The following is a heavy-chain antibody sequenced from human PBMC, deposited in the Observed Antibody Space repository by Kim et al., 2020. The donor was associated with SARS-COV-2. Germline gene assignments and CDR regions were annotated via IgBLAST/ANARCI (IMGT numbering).Heavy chain of an antibody. J-gene: IGHJ5*02. CDR2: IYHSGST. CDR3: ARVEEWARGNWFDP. D-gene: IGHD3-3*01. Sequence: SETLSLTCAVSGGSISSSNWWSWVRQPPGKGLEWIGEIYHSGSTNYNPSLKSRVTISVDKSKNQFSLKLSSVTAADTAVYYCARVEEWARGNWFDPWGQGTLVTVSS. CDR1: GGSISSSNW. V-gene: IGHV4-4*02.